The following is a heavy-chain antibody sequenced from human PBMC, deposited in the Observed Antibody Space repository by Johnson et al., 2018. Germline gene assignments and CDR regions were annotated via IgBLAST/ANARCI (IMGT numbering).Heavy chain of an antibody. CDR2: ISYDGSNK. V-gene: IGHV3-30*18. Sequence: QVQLVESGGGVVQPGRSLRLSCAASGFTFSSYGMHWVRQAPGKGLEWVAVISYDGSNKYYADSVKGRFTISRDNSKNTLYLQMNSLRAEDTALYYCAKDQGSYLEYFQRWGQGTLVTGSS. CDR1: GFTFSSYG. J-gene: IGHJ1*01. CDR3: AKDQGSYLEYFQR. D-gene: IGHD1-26*01.